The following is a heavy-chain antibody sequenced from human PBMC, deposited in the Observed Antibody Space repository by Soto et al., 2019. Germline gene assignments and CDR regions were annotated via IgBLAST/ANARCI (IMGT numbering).Heavy chain of an antibody. Sequence: QVQLMQSGAEVKKPGASVKVSCNTSGDTFTSYYFHWVRQAPGLRLEWMGTVNPSGGGTFYAQRFRGRITMHSDTSTSTVYMELSSLSSEDTAIYYCARGGQLAVDGKLSVFDIWGQGKLVTVSS. CDR1: GDTFTSYY. V-gene: IGHV1-46*01. CDR2: VNPSGGGT. D-gene: IGHD6-19*01. J-gene: IGHJ3*02. CDR3: ARGGQLAVDGKLSVFDI.